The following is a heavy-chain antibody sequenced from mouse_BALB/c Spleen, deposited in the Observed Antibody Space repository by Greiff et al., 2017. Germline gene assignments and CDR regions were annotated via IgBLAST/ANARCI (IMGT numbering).Heavy chain of an antibody. J-gene: IGHJ2*01. CDR1: GFTFSNYA. CDR3: ARGEAYYYGSNYGYFDY. Sequence: VQLKESGGGLVKPGGSLKLSCAASGFTFSNYAMSWVRRTPEKRLEWVASISSGGSTYYPDSVKGRFTISRDNARNILYLQMSSLRSEDTAMYYCARGEAYYYGSNYGYFDYWGQGTTLTVSS. CDR2: ISSGGST. V-gene: IGHV5-6-5*01. D-gene: IGHD1-1*01.